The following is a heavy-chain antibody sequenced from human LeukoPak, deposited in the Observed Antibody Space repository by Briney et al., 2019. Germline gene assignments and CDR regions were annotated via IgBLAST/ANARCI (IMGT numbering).Heavy chain of an antibody. D-gene: IGHD4-11*01. CDR3: ARGYSTGRYYYYGMDV. CDR1: GGSFSGYY. CDR2: INHSGST. Sequence: SETLCLTCAVYGGSFSGYYWSWIRQPPGKGLEWIGEINHSGSTNYNPSLKSRVTISVDTSKNQFSLKLSSVTAADTAVYYCARGYSTGRYYYYGMDVWGQGTTVTVSS. V-gene: IGHV4-34*01. J-gene: IGHJ6*02.